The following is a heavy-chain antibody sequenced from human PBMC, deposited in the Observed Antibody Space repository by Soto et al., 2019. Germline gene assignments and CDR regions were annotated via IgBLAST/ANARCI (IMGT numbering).Heavy chain of an antibody. V-gene: IGHV3-7*01. Sequence: EVQLVESGGGLVQPGGSLRLSCAASGFTFSSYWMSWVRQAPGKGLEWVANIKEDGSDMYYVDAVKGPFTISRDNAKKFLYLQMNRLRAEATDVYYCETEVWGYYGFWSGYSDVWGQGTLVTVSA. J-gene: IGHJ4*02. CDR3: ETEVWGYYGFWSGYSDV. D-gene: IGHD3-3*01. CDR1: GFTFSSYW. CDR2: IKEDGSDM.